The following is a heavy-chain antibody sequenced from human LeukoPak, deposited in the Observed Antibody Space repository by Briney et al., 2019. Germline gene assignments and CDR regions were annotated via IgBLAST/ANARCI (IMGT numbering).Heavy chain of an antibody. CDR3: ARDGPDRYCSGGSCYSWDY. D-gene: IGHD2-15*01. CDR1: GYTFTSYG. Sequence: ASVKVSCKASGYTFTSYGISWVRQAPGQGLEWMGWISAYNGNTNYAQKLQGRVTMTTDTSTSTAYMELRSLRSDDTAVYYCARDGPDRYCSGGSCYSWDYWGQGTLVTVSS. V-gene: IGHV1-18*01. J-gene: IGHJ4*02. CDR2: ISAYNGNT.